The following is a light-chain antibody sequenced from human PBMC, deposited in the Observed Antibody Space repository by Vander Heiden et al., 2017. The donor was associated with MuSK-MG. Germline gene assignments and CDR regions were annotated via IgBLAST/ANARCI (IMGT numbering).Light chain of an antibody. V-gene: IGKV3-20*01. CDR1: QSVSSSC. CDR3: QQYGSSPPVT. Sequence: EIVLTQSPGTLSLSPGERATLSCRASQSVSSSCLAWYQQKPGQAPRLLIYGASSRATGIPDRFSGSGSGTDFTLTISRLVPEDFAVYYCQQYGSSPPVTFGQGTKLEIK. J-gene: IGKJ2*01. CDR2: GAS.